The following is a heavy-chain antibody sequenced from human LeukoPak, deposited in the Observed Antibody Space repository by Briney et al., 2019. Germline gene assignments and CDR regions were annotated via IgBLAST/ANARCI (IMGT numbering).Heavy chain of an antibody. V-gene: IGHV3-48*04. CDR3: ARDVGDYGDYSGY. J-gene: IGHJ4*02. CDR1: GFTFSSYS. CDR2: ISSSSTI. Sequence: PGGSLRLSCAASGFTFSSYSMNWVRQAPGKGLEWVSYISSSSTIYYADSVKGRFTISRDNAKNSLYLQMNSLRAEDTAVYYCARDVGDYGDYSGYWGQGTLVTVSS. D-gene: IGHD4-17*01.